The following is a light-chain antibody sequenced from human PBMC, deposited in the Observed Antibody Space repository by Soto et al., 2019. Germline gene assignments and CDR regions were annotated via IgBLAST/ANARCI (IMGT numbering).Light chain of an antibody. Sequence: QSVLTQPASVSGSPGQSITISCTGTSSDVGGYNYVSWYQQHPGKAPKLMIYDVSNRPSGVSNRFSGSKSGNTASLTISGLLAEDEADYFCSSYTSSSTLGVFGVGTKLNAL. CDR2: DVS. CDR1: SSDVGGYNY. V-gene: IGLV2-14*01. J-gene: IGLJ2*01. CDR3: SSYTSSSTLGV.